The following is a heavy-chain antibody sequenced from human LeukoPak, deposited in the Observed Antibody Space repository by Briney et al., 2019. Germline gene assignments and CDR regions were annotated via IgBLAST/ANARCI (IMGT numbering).Heavy chain of an antibody. CDR3: ARASARYDYVWGSYRTSFDY. Sequence: SVKVSCKASGCTFSSYAISWVRQAPGQGLEWMGRIIPIFGTANYAQKFQGRVTITTDESTSTAYMELSSLRSEDTAVYYCARASARYDYVWGSYRTSFDYWGQGTLVTVSS. J-gene: IGHJ4*02. V-gene: IGHV1-69*05. CDR2: IIPIFGTA. CDR1: GCTFSSYA. D-gene: IGHD3-16*02.